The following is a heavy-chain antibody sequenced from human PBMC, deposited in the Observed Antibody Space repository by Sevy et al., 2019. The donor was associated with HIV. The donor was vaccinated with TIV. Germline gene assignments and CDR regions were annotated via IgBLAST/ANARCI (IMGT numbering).Heavy chain of an antibody. Sequence: ASVKVSCKVSGSTLTQLSMHWVRQAPGKGLEWMGRFDPEDGETIYAQKFQGRVNLPEDTSTDTAYMELSSLRSEDTAVYYCAATREYYSDNSGYFDFWGQGTLVTVSS. CDR3: AATREYYSDNSGYFDF. CDR2: FDPEDGET. V-gene: IGHV1-24*01. J-gene: IGHJ4*02. CDR1: GSTLTQLS. D-gene: IGHD3-22*01.